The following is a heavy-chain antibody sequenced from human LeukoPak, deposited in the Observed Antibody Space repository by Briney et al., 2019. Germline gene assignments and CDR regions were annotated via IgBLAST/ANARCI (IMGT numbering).Heavy chain of an antibody. V-gene: IGHV1-69*04. CDR1: GGTFSSYA. J-gene: IGHJ3*02. CDR2: IIPILGIA. CDR3: ARDGPHYDFWSGHDAFDI. Sequence: GASVKVSCKASGGTFSSYAISWVRQAPGQGLEWMGRIIPILGIANYAQKFQGRVTITADKSTSTAYMELSSLRSEDTAVYYCARDGPHYDFWSGHDAFDIWGQGTMVTVSS. D-gene: IGHD3-3*01.